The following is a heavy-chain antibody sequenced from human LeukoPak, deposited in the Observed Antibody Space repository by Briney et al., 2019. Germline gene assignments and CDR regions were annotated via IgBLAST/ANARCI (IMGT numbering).Heavy chain of an antibody. Sequence: GASVKVSCKASGYTFTSYDINWVRQATGQGLEWMGWMNPNSGNTGYAQKFQGRVTMTMNTSISTAYMELSSLRSEDTAVYYCARGQTGYYYYAMDVWGQGATVTVSS. J-gene: IGHJ6*02. CDR2: MNPNSGNT. CDR3: ARGQTGYYYYAMDV. CDR1: GYTFTSYD. V-gene: IGHV1-8*01.